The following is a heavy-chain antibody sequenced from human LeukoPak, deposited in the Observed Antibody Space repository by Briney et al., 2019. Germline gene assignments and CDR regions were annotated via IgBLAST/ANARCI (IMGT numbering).Heavy chain of an antibody. Sequence: KASETLSLTCTVSGGSISSYYWSWIRQPPGKGLEWIGYIYYSGSTNYNPSLKSRVTISVDTSKNQFSLKLSSVTAADTAVYYCANILGRIAARTPEFDYWGQGTLVTVSS. J-gene: IGHJ4*02. CDR2: IYYSGST. D-gene: IGHD6-6*01. V-gene: IGHV4-59*01. CDR1: GGSISSYY. CDR3: ANILGRIAARTPEFDY.